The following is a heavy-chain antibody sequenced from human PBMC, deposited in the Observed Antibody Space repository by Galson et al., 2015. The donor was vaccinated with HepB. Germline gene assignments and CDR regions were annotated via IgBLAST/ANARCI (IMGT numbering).Heavy chain of an antibody. CDR3: ARTSGYNYGDYYYYGMDV. Sequence: PALVKPTQTLTLTCTCSGFSLSTSAMRVSWIRQPPGKALEWLARIDWDDDKFYSTSLKTRLTISKDTSKNQVVLTMTNMDPVDTATYYRARTSGYNYGDYYYYGMDVWGQGTTVTVSS. J-gene: IGHJ6*02. V-gene: IGHV2-70*04. CDR1: GFSLSTSAMR. D-gene: IGHD5-18*01. CDR2: IDWDDDK.